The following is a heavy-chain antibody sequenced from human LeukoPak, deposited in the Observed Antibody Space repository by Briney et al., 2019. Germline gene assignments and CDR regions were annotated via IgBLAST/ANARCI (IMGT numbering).Heavy chain of an antibody. J-gene: IGHJ4*02. V-gene: IGHV3-21*01. CDR1: GFTFSTYS. CDR3: ATEGQSSGWYGFDY. CDR2: ITSPVGHI. D-gene: IGHD6-19*01. Sequence: GGSLRLSCTASGFTFSTYSMNWVRQAPGKGLEWVASITSPVGHIYYADSLKGRITISRDNAKSSLYLQMNSLRGEDTAVYYCATEGQSSGWYGFDYWGQGTLVTVSS.